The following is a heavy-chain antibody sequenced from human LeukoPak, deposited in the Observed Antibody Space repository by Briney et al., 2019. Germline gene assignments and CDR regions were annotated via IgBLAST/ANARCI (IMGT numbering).Heavy chain of an antibody. Sequence: ASVKVSCRASGYTFTSHYMHWVRQAPGQGLEWMGTINPSGGSTSYAQKFQGRVTMTRDTSTSTVHMEVSSLTSEDTAVYYCARGGSTGIFDYWGQGALVTVSP. D-gene: IGHD3-10*01. CDR3: ARGGSTGIFDY. J-gene: IGHJ4*02. CDR2: INPSGGST. V-gene: IGHV1-46*03. CDR1: GYTFTSHY.